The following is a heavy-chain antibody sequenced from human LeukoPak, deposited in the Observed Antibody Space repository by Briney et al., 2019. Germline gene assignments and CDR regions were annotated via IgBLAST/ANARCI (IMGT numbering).Heavy chain of an antibody. CDR1: GGSISSYC. J-gene: IGHJ6*02. Sequence: SETLSLTCTVSGGSISSYCWSWIRQPPGKGLEWIGYIYYSGSTNYNPSLKSRVTITVDTSKNQFSLKLSSVTAADTAVYYCARSLYYDSSGPYGMDVWGQGTTVTVSS. D-gene: IGHD3-22*01. CDR3: ARSLYYDSSGPYGMDV. V-gene: IGHV4-59*08. CDR2: IYYSGST.